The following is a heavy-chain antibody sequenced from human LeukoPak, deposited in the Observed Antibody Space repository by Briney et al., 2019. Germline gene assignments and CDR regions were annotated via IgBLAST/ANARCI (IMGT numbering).Heavy chain of an antibody. CDR2: IDYFGST. CDR1: GGSFSGYY. CDR3: ARGRYYFDSSGHFY. V-gene: IGHV4-34*01. Sequence: PPETLSLTCAVDGGSFSGYYWNWIRQPPGTGLEWIGEIDYFGSTTYNPSLKSRVTISVDTSKNQFSLKLTSVTAADTAVYYCARGRYYFDSSGHFYWGQGTLVTVSS. D-gene: IGHD3-22*01. J-gene: IGHJ4*02.